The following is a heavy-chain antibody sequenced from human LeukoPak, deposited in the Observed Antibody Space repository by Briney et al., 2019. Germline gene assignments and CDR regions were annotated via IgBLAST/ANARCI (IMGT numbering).Heavy chain of an antibody. D-gene: IGHD1-26*01. CDR3: ARGGHGAADQ. CDR1: GFTFSDYY. Sequence: GGSLRLSCAASGFTFSDYYMSWSRQAPGKGLEWLSYISPSTTHTSYADSVKGRFTISRDNAKNLLYLQMNSLRAEDTAVYCCARGGHGAADQWGQGTLVTVSS. CDR2: ISPSTTHT. J-gene: IGHJ5*02. V-gene: IGHV3-11*05.